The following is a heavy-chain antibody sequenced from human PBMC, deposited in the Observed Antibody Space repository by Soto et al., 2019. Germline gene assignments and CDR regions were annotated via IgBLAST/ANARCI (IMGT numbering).Heavy chain of an antibody. Sequence: PGGALRLSCAASGFTFSSYSMNWVRQAPGKGLEWVSSISSSSSYIYYADSVKGRFTISRDNAKNSLYLQMNSLRAEDTAVYYCARGLAVAGASRDYFDYWGQGTLVTVSS. J-gene: IGHJ4*02. V-gene: IGHV3-21*01. CDR1: GFTFSSYS. CDR3: ARGLAVAGASRDYFDY. D-gene: IGHD6-19*01. CDR2: ISSSSSYI.